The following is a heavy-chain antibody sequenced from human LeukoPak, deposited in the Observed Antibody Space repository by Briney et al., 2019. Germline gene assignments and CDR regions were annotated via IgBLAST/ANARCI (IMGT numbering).Heavy chain of an antibody. Sequence: GESLKISCKGSGYSFTSYWISWVRQMPGKGLEWMGRIDPSDSYTNYSPSFQGHVTISADKSISTAYLQWSSLKASDTAMYYCARHGREYYYDSSGYLDYWAREPWSPSPQ. CDR3: ARHGREYYYDSSGYLDY. CDR2: IDPSDSYT. J-gene: IGHJ4*02. CDR1: GYSFTSYW. D-gene: IGHD3-22*01. V-gene: IGHV5-10-1*01.